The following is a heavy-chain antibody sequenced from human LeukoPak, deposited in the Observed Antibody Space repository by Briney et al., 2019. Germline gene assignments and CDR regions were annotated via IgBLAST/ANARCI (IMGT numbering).Heavy chain of an antibody. V-gene: IGHV4-39*07. CDR2: IYYSGST. CDR3: ARGSGWPIGELLFDY. CDR1: GGSISSSSYY. Sequence: PSETLSLTCTVSGGSISSSSYYWGWIRQPPGKGLEWIGSIYYSGSTYYNPSLKSRVTISVDTSKNQFSLKLSSVTAADTAVYYCARGSGWPIGELLFDYWGQGTLVTVSS. D-gene: IGHD6-19*01. J-gene: IGHJ4*02.